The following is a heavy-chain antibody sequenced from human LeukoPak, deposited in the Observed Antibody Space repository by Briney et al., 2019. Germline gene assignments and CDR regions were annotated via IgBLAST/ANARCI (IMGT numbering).Heavy chain of an antibody. CDR2: INTNTGNP. D-gene: IGHD6-19*01. CDR3: AIDIAEYSSGWYWGNFDY. Sequence: ASVKVSCKASGYTFTSYAMNWVRQAPGQGLEWMGWINTNTGNPTYAQGFTGRFVFSLDTSVSTAYLQISSLKAEDTAVYYCAIDIAEYSSGWYWGNFDYWGQGTLVTVSS. V-gene: IGHV7-4-1*02. CDR1: GYTFTSYA. J-gene: IGHJ4*02.